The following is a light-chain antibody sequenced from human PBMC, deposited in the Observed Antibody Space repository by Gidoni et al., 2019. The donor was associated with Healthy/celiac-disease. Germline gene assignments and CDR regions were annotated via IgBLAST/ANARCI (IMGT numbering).Light chain of an antibody. V-gene: IGKV1-5*03. CDR1: QSISSW. Sequence: DIQLTQSPPTPPASVGDRVTITCRASQSISSWLAWYQQKPGKAPKLLIYKAYSLESGVPSRFSGSGSGTEFTLTISSLQPDDFATYYCQQYNSYALTFGGGTKVEIK. CDR2: KAY. CDR3: QQYNSYALT. J-gene: IGKJ4*01.